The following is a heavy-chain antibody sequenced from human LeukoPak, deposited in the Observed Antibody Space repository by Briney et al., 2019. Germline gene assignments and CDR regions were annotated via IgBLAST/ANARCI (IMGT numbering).Heavy chain of an antibody. CDR1: GFIFSSNY. J-gene: IGHJ4*02. V-gene: IGHV3-53*01. D-gene: IGHD1-26*01. CDR3: ARVGPTRSDFDY. CDR2: IFSGGST. Sequence: GGSLRLSCAASGFIFSSNYMTWVRQAPGKGLEWVSVIFSGGSTYYADSVKGRVTISRDNSKNTLYLQMNNLRVEDTAVYYCARVGPTRSDFDYWGQGTLVTVSS.